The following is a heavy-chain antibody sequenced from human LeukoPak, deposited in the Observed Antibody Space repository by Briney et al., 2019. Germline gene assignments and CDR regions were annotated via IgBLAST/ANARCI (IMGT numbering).Heavy chain of an antibody. CDR2: IYTTGTT. CDR1: GASINSGSYY. CDR3: ARHWDPSGSYSDDAFDI. Sequence: SETLSLTCTVSGASINSGSYYWNWIRQSAGKGLGWIGHIYTTGTTNCNPSLKSRVTTSLDTSKNQFPLKLSSVTAADTAVYYCARHWDPSGSYSDDAFDIWGQGTMVTVSS. J-gene: IGHJ3*02. V-gene: IGHV4-61*09. D-gene: IGHD1-26*01.